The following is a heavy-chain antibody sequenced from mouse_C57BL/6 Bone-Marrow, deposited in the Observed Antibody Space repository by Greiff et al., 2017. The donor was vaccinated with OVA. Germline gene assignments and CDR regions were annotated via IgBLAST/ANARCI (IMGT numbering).Heavy chain of an antibody. CDR2: IDPSDSYT. V-gene: IGHV1-69*01. J-gene: IGHJ3*01. D-gene: IGHD2-4*01. CDR1: GYTFTSYW. Sequence: QVQLQQPGAELVMPGASVKLSCKASGYTFTSYWMHWVKQRPGQGLEWIGEIDPSDSYTNYNQKFKGKSTLTVDTSSSTAYMQLSSLTSEDSAVYYCARSGYDYEGEAWFAYWGQGTLVTVSA. CDR3: ARSGYDYEGEAWFAY.